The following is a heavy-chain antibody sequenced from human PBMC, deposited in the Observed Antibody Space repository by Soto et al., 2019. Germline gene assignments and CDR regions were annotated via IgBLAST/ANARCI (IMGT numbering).Heavy chain of an antibody. CDR1: GGSLSGATYS. Sequence: PSETLSLTCGVSGGSLSGATYSWNWIRQPPGKGLEWIGYIFPSGTTYYNPSLKSRVTTSIDVSKNQFSLSLGSLTAADTAVYYCARSREFDYWSQGTLVTVSS. CDR2: IFPSGTT. V-gene: IGHV4-30-2*01. J-gene: IGHJ4*02. CDR3: ARSREFDY.